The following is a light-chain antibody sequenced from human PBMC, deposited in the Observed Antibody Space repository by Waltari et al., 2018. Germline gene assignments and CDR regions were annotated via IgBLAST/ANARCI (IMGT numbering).Light chain of an antibody. J-gene: IGLJ3*02. V-gene: IGLV1-44*01. CDR2: GND. CDR1: SSNIGRDT. CDR3: ATWDDSLNGRV. Sequence: QSVLTQPPSASGTPGQRVTISCSGSSSNIGRDTVNWYQQVPGTAPKLLLFGNDPRPSGVPDRFSGAKSGTSASLAITWLQSEDEADYYCATWDDSLNGRVFGGGTKLTVL.